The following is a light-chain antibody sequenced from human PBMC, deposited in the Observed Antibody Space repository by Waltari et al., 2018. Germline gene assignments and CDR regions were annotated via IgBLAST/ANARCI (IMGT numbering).Light chain of an antibody. CDR3: AAWDDSLNVI. CDR1: NSNIGSTI. V-gene: IGLV1-44*01. J-gene: IGLJ2*01. CDR2: SDN. Sequence: QSVLTQPPSASGTPGQRVTISCSGSNSNIGSTIVKWYQLLPGVAPKLLISSDNQRPSGAPDRFSGSRSGNSASLAISGLQSEDEADYYCAAWDDSLNVIFGGGTKLTVL.